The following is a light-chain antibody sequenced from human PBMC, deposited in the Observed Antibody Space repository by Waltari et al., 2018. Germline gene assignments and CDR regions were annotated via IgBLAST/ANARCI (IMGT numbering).Light chain of an antibody. CDR3: QTRGHGTWV. J-gene: IGLJ3*02. Sequence: LVLTQSPSASASLGASVKLTCTLSSGYSSNVIAWLQQQPGKGPRYLMKVNSDGSHRKGDDIPDRCSASKSGTECQLTISSLQSEDEAGYFWQTRGHGTWVFGGGTKLTVL. CDR1: SGYSSNV. CDR2: VNSDGSH. V-gene: IGLV4-69*01.